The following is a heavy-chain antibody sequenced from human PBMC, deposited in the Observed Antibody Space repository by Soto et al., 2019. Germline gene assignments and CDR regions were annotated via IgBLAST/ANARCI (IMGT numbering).Heavy chain of an antibody. CDR2: ISDNGVHT. CDR1: GFSVGTYS. D-gene: IGHD3-10*01. J-gene: IGHJ5*02. V-gene: IGHV3-23*01. Sequence: GGSLRLSCAASGFSVGTYSMTWVRQAPGKGLEWVSGISDNGVHTWYADSVKGRFTVSRDNSKNTLFLQMNSLRAEDTAVYFCSKWSGFGGAWGQGTLVTVSS. CDR3: SKWSGFGGA.